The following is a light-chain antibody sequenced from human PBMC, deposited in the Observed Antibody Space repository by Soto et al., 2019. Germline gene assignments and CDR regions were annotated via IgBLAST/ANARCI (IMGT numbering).Light chain of an antibody. Sequence: EIVMTQSPATLSVSPVERATLSCRASQSVSNNLAWYQQKPGQAPRLLIFGASTKATGIPARFSGSGSGTDFTLTISSLQSEDFAVYSCQQYNKWPITFGQGTRLEIK. CDR2: GAS. CDR3: QQYNKWPIT. CDR1: QSVSNN. J-gene: IGKJ5*01. V-gene: IGKV3D-15*01.